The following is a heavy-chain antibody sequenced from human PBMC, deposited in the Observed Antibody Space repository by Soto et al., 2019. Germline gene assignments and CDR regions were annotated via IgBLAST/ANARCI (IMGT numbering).Heavy chain of an antibody. CDR1: GGSISSYY. V-gene: IGHV4-59*01. D-gene: IGHD1-26*01. J-gene: IGHJ3*01. Sequence: SETLSLTCTVSGGSISSYYWSWIRQPPGKGLEWIGYIYYSGSTNYNPSLKSRVTISVDTSKNQFSLKLSSVTAADTAVYYCARDPPREPWGQGTMVTVSS. CDR3: ARDPPREP. CDR2: IYYSGST.